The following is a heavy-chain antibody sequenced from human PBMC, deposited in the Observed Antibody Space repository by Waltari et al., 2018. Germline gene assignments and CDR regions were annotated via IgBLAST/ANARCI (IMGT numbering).Heavy chain of an antibody. Sequence: QVQLVQSGAEVKKPGASVKVSCKASGYTFTSYAMHWVRQAPGQRLEWMGWINAGNGNTKYSQKFQGRVTITRDTSASTAYMELSSLRSEDTAVYCCARGGVAGTFDYWGQGTLVTVSS. J-gene: IGHJ4*02. CDR1: GYTFTSYA. D-gene: IGHD6-19*01. CDR2: INAGNGNT. CDR3: ARGGVAGTFDY. V-gene: IGHV1-3*01.